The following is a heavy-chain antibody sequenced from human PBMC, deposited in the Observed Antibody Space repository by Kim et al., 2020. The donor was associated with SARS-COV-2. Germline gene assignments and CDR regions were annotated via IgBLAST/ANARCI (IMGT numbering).Heavy chain of an antibody. D-gene: IGHD6-13*01. V-gene: IGHV3-30*07. Sequence: RFTISRDNSKNTLYLQMNSLRAEDTAVYYCARERAGYSSSWHSPTHEGIDPWGQGTLVTVSS. J-gene: IGHJ5*02. CDR3: ARERAGYSSSWHSPTHEGIDP.